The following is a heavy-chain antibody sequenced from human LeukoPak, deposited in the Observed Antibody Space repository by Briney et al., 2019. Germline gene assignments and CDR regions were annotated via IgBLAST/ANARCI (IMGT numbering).Heavy chain of an antibody. V-gene: IGHV3-23*01. J-gene: IGHJ6*02. CDR3: AKDPPSIAVAPSLTRYYGMDV. Sequence: QPGGSLRLSCAASGFTFSSYAMSWVRQAPGKGLEWVSDISGSDGSTYYADSVKGRFTISRDNSKNTLYLQMYSLRAEDTAVYYCAKDPPSIAVAPSLTRYYGMDVWGQGTTVTVSS. D-gene: IGHD6-19*01. CDR2: ISGSDGST. CDR1: GFTFSSYA.